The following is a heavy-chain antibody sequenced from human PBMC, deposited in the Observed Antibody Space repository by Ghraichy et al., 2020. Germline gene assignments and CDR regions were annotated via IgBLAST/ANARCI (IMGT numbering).Heavy chain of an antibody. D-gene: IGHD6-19*01. CDR1: GFTFSSYA. Sequence: GGSLRLSCAASGFTFSSYAMHWVRQAPGKGLEWVAVISYDGSNKYYADSVKGRFTISRDNSKNTLYLQMNSLRAEDTAVYYCARSFSGWTTSDYWGQGTLVTVSS. CDR2: ISYDGSNK. V-gene: IGHV3-30*04. CDR3: ARSFSGWTTSDY. J-gene: IGHJ4*02.